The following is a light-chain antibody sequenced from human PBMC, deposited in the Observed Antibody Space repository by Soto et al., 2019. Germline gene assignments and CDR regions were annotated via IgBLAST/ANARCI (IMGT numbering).Light chain of an antibody. J-gene: IGLJ1*01. Sequence: QSVLTQPPSASGTPGQRVTISCSGSSSNIGSNTVNWYQQLPGTAPKLMIYEGSKRPSGVSNRFSGSKSGNTASLTISGLQAEDEADYYCCSYAVSLYVFGTGTKVPVL. CDR2: EGS. CDR3: CSYAVSLYV. V-gene: IGLV1-44*01. CDR1: SSNIGSNT.